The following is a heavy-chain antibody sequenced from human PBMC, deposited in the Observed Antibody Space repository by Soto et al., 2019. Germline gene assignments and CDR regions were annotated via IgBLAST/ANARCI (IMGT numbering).Heavy chain of an antibody. D-gene: IGHD1-1*01. CDR1: GFSSSEYG. CDR2: FSGGGGGT. V-gene: IGHV3-23*01. J-gene: IGHJ4*02. CDR3: VKWNGFGVS. Sequence: EVQLFESGGGSVQTGGSLKLSCAVSGFSSSEYGLPWVRQPPGKGLYWVSGFSGGGGGTFYANSVWGRFTISRDDYRNMVYLQMHSLGVEDTAVYYCVKWNGFGVSWGQGTLVTVS.